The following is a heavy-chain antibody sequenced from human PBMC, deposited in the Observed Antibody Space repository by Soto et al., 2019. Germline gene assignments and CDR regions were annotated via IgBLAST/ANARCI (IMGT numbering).Heavy chain of an antibody. D-gene: IGHD2-15*01. J-gene: IGHJ3*01. CDR1: RFSVTNNKY. V-gene: IGHV4-4*02. Sequence: QAQLQESGPGLVRPSGTLSLTCTVSRFSVTNNKYWNWVRQSPGKALEWIGEIYHSGAKYYNPSLNRRVSISINKSKNQTSLNLPSVTAAATAVYYCARDSRYCTDGGCSIMRDAFDVWGQGTLVTVSS. CDR2: IYHSGAK. CDR3: ARDSRYCTDGGCSIMRDAFDV.